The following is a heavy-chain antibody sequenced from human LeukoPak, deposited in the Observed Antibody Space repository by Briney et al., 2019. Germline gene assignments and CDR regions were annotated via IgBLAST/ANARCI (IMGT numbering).Heavy chain of an antibody. J-gene: IGHJ4*02. CDR3: ASADTAMVFFDY. V-gene: IGHV4-59*01. Sequence: SETLSLTCTVAGGSISSYYWSWIRQPPGKGLEWIGYIYYSGSTNYNPSLKSRVTISVDTSKNQFSLKLSSVTAADTAVYYCASADTAMVFFDYWGQGTLVTVSS. CDR1: GGSISSYY. CDR2: IYYSGST. D-gene: IGHD5-18*01.